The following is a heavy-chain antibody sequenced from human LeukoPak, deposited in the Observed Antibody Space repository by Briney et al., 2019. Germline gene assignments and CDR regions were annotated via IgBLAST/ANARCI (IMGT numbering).Heavy chain of an antibody. J-gene: IGHJ4*02. Sequence: SETLSLTCTVSGGSISSYYWSWIRQTPGKGLEWIGYSHYSGSTSYNPSLKSRVTISVDTSKNQFSLKLSSVTAADTAVYYCALERHRRAFDYWGQGTLVTVSS. CDR2: SHYSGST. D-gene: IGHD1-1*01. CDR1: GGSISSYY. V-gene: IGHV4-59*01. CDR3: ALERHRRAFDY.